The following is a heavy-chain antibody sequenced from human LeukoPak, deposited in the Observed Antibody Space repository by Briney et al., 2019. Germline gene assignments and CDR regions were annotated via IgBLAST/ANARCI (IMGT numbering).Heavy chain of an antibody. J-gene: IGHJ3*02. Sequence: ASVKVSCKASGYTFTSYGISWVRQAPGQGLEWMGWISAYNGNTNYAQKLQGRVTMTTDTSTSTAYMELRSLRSDDTAVYYCARACSSKSCYAFDIWGQGTMVTVSS. CDR2: ISAYNGNT. CDR3: ARACSSKSCYAFDI. V-gene: IGHV1-18*01. D-gene: IGHD2-2*01. CDR1: GYTFTSYG.